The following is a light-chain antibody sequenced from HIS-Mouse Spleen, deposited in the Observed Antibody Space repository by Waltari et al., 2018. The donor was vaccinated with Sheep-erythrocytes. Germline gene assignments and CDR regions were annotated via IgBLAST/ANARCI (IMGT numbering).Light chain of an antibody. V-gene: IGLV2-14*03. CDR1: SSDVGGYNY. J-gene: IGLJ1*01. CDR2: DFS. Sequence: QSALTQPASVSGSPGQSITISCTGTSSDVGGYNYVSWYQQHPGKAPKLMIYDFSHRPSGVSTRFSGSKSGNTASLTISGLQAEDEADYYCSSYTSSSILYVFGTGTKVTVL. CDR3: SSYTSSSILYV.